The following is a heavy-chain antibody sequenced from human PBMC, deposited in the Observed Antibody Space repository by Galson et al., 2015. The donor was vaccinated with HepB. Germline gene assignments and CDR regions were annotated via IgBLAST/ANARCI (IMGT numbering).Heavy chain of an antibody. CDR2: ISYDGSDK. V-gene: IGHV3-30*04. J-gene: IGHJ4*02. CDR1: GFTFSSYA. CDR3: ARVPVHVAVAPVYLDY. D-gene: IGHD6-19*01. Sequence: SLRLSCAASGFTFSSYAIHWVRQVPGKGLEWVAVISYDGSDKKYTDSVKGRFTISRDNSNNTLYLQMNSLRPEDTAVYYCARVPVHVAVAPVYLDYWGQGTLVTVSS.